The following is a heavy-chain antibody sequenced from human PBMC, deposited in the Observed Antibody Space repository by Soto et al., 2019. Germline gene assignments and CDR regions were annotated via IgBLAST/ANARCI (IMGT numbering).Heavy chain of an antibody. CDR1: GGTIRSPDW. Sequence: SETLSLTCGVSGGTIRSPDWWTWVRQPPGKGLEWIGEIFQSGSTNYTPSLESRVTISVDKSKNQLSLTLTSVTAADTAVYLCARGRGRYSSGWSWFDPWGQGSLVTVSS. CDR3: ARGRGRYSSGWSWFDP. J-gene: IGHJ5*02. CDR2: IFQSGST. D-gene: IGHD6-19*01. V-gene: IGHV4-4*02.